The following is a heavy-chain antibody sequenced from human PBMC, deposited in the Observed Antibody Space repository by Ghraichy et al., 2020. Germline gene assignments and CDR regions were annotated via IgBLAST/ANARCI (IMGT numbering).Heavy chain of an antibody. Sequence: SETLSLTCAVYGGSFSGYYWSWIRQPPGKGLEWIGEINHSGSTNYNPSLKSRVTISGDTSKNQFSLKLSSVTAADTAVYYCALLRGGYDSSALRDWGQGTLVTVSS. V-gene: IGHV4-34*01. CDR1: GGSFSGYY. J-gene: IGHJ4*02. CDR3: ALLRGGYDSSALRD. CDR2: INHSGST. D-gene: IGHD3-22*01.